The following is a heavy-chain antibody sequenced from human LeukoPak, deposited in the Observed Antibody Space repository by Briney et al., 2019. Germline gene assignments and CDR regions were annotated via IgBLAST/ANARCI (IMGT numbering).Heavy chain of an antibody. V-gene: IGHV4-39*07. CDR1: GGSISSSSYY. CDR3: ARADGDYTRYYFDY. D-gene: IGHD4-17*01. CDR2: IYYSGST. J-gene: IGHJ4*02. Sequence: PSETLSLTCTVSGGSISSSSYYWGWIRQLPGRGLEWIGSIYYSGSTYYNPSLKSRVTISVDTSKNQFSLKLSSVTAADTAVYYCARADGDYTRYYFDYWGQGTLVTVSS.